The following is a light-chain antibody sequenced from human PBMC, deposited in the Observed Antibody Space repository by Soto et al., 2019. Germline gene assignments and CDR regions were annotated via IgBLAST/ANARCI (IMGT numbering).Light chain of an antibody. Sequence: QSALTQPASVSGSPGQSITISCTGTGSDVGNYNLVSWYQQHPGKAPKLMIYEVTKRPSGVCNRFSASKSANTASLTISGLQAEDEADFYCCSSAGNTTVVFGGGTKLTVL. V-gene: IGLV2-23*02. CDR2: EVT. J-gene: IGLJ2*01. CDR3: CSSAGNTTVV. CDR1: GSDVGNYNL.